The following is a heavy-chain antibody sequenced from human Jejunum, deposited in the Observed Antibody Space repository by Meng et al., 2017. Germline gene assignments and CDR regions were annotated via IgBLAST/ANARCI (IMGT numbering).Heavy chain of an antibody. CDR2: IHASGRT. J-gene: IGHJ4*02. Sequence: VELGRMGAGLCESSWILSLTCAVDGGSFSDHYLTWIRQPPGKGLEWIGEIHASGRTYYRPSLQSRVTITLDTSKNQFSLTLNSVTAADKAVYYCARGDDWAKSGNFWGQGTLVTVSS. CDR1: GGSFSDHY. D-gene: IGHD3-9*01. CDR3: ARGDDWAKSGNF. V-gene: IGHV4-34*01.